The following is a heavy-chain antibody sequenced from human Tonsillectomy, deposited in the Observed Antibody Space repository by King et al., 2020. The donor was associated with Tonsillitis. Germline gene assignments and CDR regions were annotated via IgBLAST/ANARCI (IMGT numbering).Heavy chain of an antibody. CDR3: ARLKSASDY. V-gene: IGHV4-39*01. CDR1: GGSISSSTYY. J-gene: IGHJ4*02. Sequence: QLQESGPGQVKPSETLSLTCTVSGGSISSSTYYWGWIRQPPGKGLEWIGSINYSGSTYYSPSLKSRVTISVDTSKNQFSLKLSSVTAADTAVYYCARLKSASDYWGQGTLVIVSS. CDR2: INYSGST.